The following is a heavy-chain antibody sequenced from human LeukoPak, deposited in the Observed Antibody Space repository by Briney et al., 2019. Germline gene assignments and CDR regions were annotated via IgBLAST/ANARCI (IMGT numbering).Heavy chain of an antibody. V-gene: IGHV3-7*01. CDR1: GFDFRNYY. CDR3: TRDEGATVATYRFDF. Sequence: PGGSVRLSCEASGFDFRNYYMSWVRQAPGKGLEWLANIKYDGTYTNYKDSVKGRLTLSRDSVKNSVYLQMNSLRAEDTAVYYCTRDEGATVATYRFDFWGRGTLVTVSS. CDR2: IKYDGTYT. D-gene: IGHD4-23*01. J-gene: IGHJ4*02.